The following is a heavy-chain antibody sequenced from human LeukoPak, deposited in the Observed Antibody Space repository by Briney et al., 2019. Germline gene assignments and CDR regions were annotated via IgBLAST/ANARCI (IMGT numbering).Heavy chain of an antibody. CDR2: ISGSGGST. J-gene: IGHJ4*02. Sequence: PGGSLRLSCAASGFTVSSNYMSWVRQAPGKGLEWVSAISGSGGSTYYADSVKGRFTISRDNSKNTLYLQMNSLRAEDTAVYYCAKSLSGSGSPADYWGQGTLVTVSS. CDR3: AKSLSGSGSPADY. CDR1: GFTVSSNY. D-gene: IGHD3-10*01. V-gene: IGHV3-23*01.